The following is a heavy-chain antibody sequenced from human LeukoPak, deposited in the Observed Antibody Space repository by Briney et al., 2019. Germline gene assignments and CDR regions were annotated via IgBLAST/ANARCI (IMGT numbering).Heavy chain of an antibody. V-gene: IGHV3-7*01. Sequence: GGSLRLSCVASDFTFDFYWMTWVRQAPGKGLEWLANILPDGSQKYYVDSVKGRFTISRDNPKNSLYLQINNLRAEDTAVYYCGRLAHNAWYAIDFWGQGTQVTVSS. D-gene: IGHD2-2*01. CDR1: DFTFDFYW. J-gene: IGHJ4*02. CDR2: ILPDGSQK. CDR3: GRLAHNAWYAIDF.